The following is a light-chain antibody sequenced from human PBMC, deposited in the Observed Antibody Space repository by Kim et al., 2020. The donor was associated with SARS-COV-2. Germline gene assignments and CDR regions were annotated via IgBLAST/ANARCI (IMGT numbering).Light chain of an antibody. CDR2: DAS. Sequence: DIQMTQSPSTLSASVGDRVTITCRASQGISRWLAWHQQKPGKAPKILIYDASSLESGVPSRFSGSGSGTEFTLTISGLQPDDFATYYCQHYGTFGQGNKVDIK. CDR3: QHYGT. CDR1: QGISRW. J-gene: IGKJ1*01. V-gene: IGKV1-5*01.